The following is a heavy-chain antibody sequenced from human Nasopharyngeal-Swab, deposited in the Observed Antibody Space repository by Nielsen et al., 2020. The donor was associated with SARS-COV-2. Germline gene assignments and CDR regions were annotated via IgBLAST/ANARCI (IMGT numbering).Heavy chain of an antibody. J-gene: IGHJ1*01. CDR1: GFTFSNYA. V-gene: IGHV3-23*01. D-gene: IGHD6-13*01. CDR2: INGSVGST. CDR3: AKDGEEQQLVRYFQH. Sequence: GESLKISCAASGFTFSNYAMSWVRQAPGKGLEWVSSINGSVGSTYYADSVKGRFTISRDNSKNTLSLQMNSLRAEDTAVYYCAKDGEEQQLVRYFQHWGQGTLVTVSS.